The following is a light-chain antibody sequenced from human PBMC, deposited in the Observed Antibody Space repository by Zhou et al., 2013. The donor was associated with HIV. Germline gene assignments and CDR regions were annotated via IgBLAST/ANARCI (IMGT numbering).Light chain of an antibody. CDR3: QQYNNYPWT. V-gene: IGKV1-5*03. CDR1: DSISTL. J-gene: IGKJ1*01. Sequence: DIQMTQSPSTLSASVGDKITITCRASDSISTLLAWYQQKPGKAPKLLIYRSSSLENEIPSRFSGSGSETAFTLTINSLQPDDFATYYCQQYNNYPWTFGQGTKVDIK. CDR2: RSS.